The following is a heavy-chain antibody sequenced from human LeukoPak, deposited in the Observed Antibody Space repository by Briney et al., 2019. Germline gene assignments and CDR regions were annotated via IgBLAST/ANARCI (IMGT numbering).Heavy chain of an antibody. CDR3: ARVLGSRVDP. Sequence: ASVKVSCKTSGYTFTASYMHWVRQAPGQGLEWMGWINPNSGETNYAPKFQGRVIMTRDTTISTAYMEVTRLTSDDTAMYYCARVLGSRVDPWGQGTLVSVSS. V-gene: IGHV1-2*02. CDR1: GYTFTASY. D-gene: IGHD3-16*01. CDR2: INPNSGET. J-gene: IGHJ5*02.